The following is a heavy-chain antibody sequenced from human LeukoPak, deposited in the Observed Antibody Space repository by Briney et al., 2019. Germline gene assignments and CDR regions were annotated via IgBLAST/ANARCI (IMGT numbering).Heavy chain of an antibody. D-gene: IGHD2-21*02. CDR2: IHSDGSST. J-gene: IGHJ6*02. V-gene: IGHV3-74*01. CDR1: GFTFSNYW. CDR3: AARLPLYGMDV. Sequence: GGSLRLSCAASGFTFSNYWMHWVRRAPGKGLVWVSRIHSDGSSTTSADSVKGRFTISRDNAENTLYLQMNSLRAEDTAVYYCAARLPLYGMDVWGQGTTVTVSS.